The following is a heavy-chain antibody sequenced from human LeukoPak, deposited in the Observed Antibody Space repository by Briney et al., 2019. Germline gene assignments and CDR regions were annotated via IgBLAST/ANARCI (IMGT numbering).Heavy chain of an antibody. CDR3: ALGFGAAGTTFDY. CDR2: IYHSGST. V-gene: IGHV4-38-2*02. Sequence: SETLSLTCTVSGYSISSGYYWGWIRQPPGKGLEWIGSIYHSGSTYYNPSLKSRVTISVDTSKNQFSLKLSSVTAADTAVYYCALGFGAAGTTFDYWGKGTTVTVSS. J-gene: IGHJ4*03. CDR1: GYSISSGYY. D-gene: IGHD6-13*01.